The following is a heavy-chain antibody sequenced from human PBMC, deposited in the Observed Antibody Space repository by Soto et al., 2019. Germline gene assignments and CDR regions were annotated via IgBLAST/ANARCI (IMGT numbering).Heavy chain of an antibody. CDR3: VKDKGAAAGFDY. J-gene: IGHJ4*02. V-gene: IGHV3-30*18. D-gene: IGHD6-13*01. Sequence: DSGGGVVQPGRSLRLSCAASGFTFSNNGMHWVRQAPGKGLEWMGVISYEGSEKYYAGSVKGRFTISRDNSKNTLYLQMDTLRAEDTAIYYCVKDKGAAAGFDYWGQGILVTVSS. CDR2: ISYEGSEK. CDR1: GFTFSNNG.